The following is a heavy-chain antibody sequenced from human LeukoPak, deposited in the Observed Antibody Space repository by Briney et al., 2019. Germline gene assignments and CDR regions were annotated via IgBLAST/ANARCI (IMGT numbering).Heavy chain of an antibody. CDR3: ASMNSRWPPDAFDI. D-gene: IGHD6-13*01. Sequence: GGSLRVSCAASGFTFSSYGMHWVRQAPGKGLEWVAVIWYDGSNKYYADSVKGRFTISRDNSKNTLYLQMNGLRAEDTAVYYCASMNSRWPPDAFDIWGQGTMVTVSS. V-gene: IGHV3-33*01. CDR1: GFTFSSYG. J-gene: IGHJ3*02. CDR2: IWYDGSNK.